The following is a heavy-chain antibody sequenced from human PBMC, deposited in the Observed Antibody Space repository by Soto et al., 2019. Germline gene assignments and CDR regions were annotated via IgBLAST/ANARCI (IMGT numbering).Heavy chain of an antibody. Sequence: TSETLSLTCAVSGGPLRSATYYWSWIRQHPGKGLEWIGYFYHSGSTYYKPSLRSRVTISLDTSKNQFSLNLRSVTDADTAIYYCAREETGNDALDIWGQGTLVTVSS. D-gene: IGHD1-1*01. CDR3: AREETGNDALDI. V-gene: IGHV4-31*11. CDR2: FYHSGST. CDR1: GGPLRSATYY. J-gene: IGHJ3*02.